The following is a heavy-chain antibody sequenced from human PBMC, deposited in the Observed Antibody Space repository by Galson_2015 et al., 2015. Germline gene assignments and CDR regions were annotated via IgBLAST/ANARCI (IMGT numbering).Heavy chain of an antibody. D-gene: IGHD3-22*01. CDR3: ARVSKDLYYYDSSGYYDY. CDR1: GFTFDDYG. Sequence: SLRLSCAASGFTFDDYGMSWVRQAPGKGLEWVSGINWNGGSTGYADSVKGRFTISRDNAKNSLYLQMNSLRAEDTALYHCARVSKDLYYYDSSGYYDYWGQGTLVTVSS. J-gene: IGHJ4*02. CDR2: INWNGGST. V-gene: IGHV3-20*01.